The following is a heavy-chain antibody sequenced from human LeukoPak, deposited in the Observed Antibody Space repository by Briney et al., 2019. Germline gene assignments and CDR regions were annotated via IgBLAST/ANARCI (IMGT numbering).Heavy chain of an antibody. V-gene: IGHV1-18*01. J-gene: IGHJ6*02. Sequence: GASVKVSCKASGYTFTSYGISWVRQAPGQGLEWMGWISAYNGNTNYAQKLQGRVTMTTDTSTSTAYMELRSLRSDDTAVYYCARAPLQLWLLGYYYYGMDVWGQGTTVTVSS. CDR1: GYTFTSYG. CDR2: ISAYNGNT. D-gene: IGHD5-18*01. CDR3: ARAPLQLWLLGYYYYGMDV.